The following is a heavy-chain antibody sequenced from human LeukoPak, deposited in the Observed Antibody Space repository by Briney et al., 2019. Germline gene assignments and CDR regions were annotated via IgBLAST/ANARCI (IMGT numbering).Heavy chain of an antibody. CDR3: ARVSGYDWESFYDY. CDR2: IYYSGST. CDR1: GGSISSYY. V-gene: IGHV4-59*01. J-gene: IGHJ4*02. D-gene: IGHD5-12*01. Sequence: PSETLSLTCTVSGGSISSYYWSWIRQPPGKGPEWIGYIYYSGSTNYNPSLKSRVTISVDTSKNQFSLKLRSVTAADTAVYYCARVSGYDWESFYDYWGQGTLVTVSS.